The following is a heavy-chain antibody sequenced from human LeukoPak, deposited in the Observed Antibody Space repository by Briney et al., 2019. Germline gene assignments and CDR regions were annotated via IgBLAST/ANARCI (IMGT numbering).Heavy chain of an antibody. CDR3: ARDPYSGSYGNYYYYYMDV. Sequence: PGGSLRLSCAASGFTFSSYNMNWVRQAPGKGLEWVSSITSSSTYIYYADSVKGRFTISRDNAKNSLYLQMNSLRAEDTAVYYCARDPYSGSYGNYYYYYMDVWGKGTTVTISS. J-gene: IGHJ6*03. CDR1: GFTFSSYN. CDR2: ITSSSTYI. D-gene: IGHD1-26*01. V-gene: IGHV3-21*01.